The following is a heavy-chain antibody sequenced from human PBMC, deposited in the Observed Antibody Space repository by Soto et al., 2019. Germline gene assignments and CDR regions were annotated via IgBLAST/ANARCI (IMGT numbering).Heavy chain of an antibody. CDR1: GFTFSSYG. CDR2: ISYDGSDQ. V-gene: IGHV3-30*18. CDR3: AKDTGADY. D-gene: IGHD3-10*01. J-gene: IGHJ4*02. Sequence: QVQLVESGGGVVQPGRSLRLSCAASGFTFSSYGMYWVRQAPGKGLEWVARISYDGSDQFYGDSVKGRFTISRDNSKNILYVQMNSLRSEDTAVYYCAKDTGADYWGQGTVFTVSA.